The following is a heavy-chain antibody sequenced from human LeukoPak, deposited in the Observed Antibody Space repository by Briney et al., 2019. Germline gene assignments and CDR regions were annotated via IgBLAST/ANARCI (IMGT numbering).Heavy chain of an antibody. D-gene: IGHD3-10*01. CDR3: ARLVLRFGSDY. V-gene: IGHV4-39*01. CDR2: IYYSGST. Sequence: SETLSLTCTVSGGSISSSSYYWGWIRQPPGKGRGWIGSIYYSGSTYYNPSLKSRVTISVDTSKNQFSLKLSSVTAADTAVYYCARLVLRFGSDYWGQGTLVTVSS. J-gene: IGHJ4*02. CDR1: GGSISSSSYY.